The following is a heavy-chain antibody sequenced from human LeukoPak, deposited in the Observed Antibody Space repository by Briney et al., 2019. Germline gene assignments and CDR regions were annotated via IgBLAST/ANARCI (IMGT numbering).Heavy chain of an antibody. CDR3: ARQKGGSRFGELSRDY. CDR2: INHSGST. Sequence: SETLSLTCTVSGGSISSTSYYWGWIRQPPGKGLEWIGEINHSGSTNYNPSLKSRVTISVDTSKNQFSLKLSSVTAADTAVYYCARQKGGSRFGELSRDYWGQGTLVTVSS. D-gene: IGHD3-10*01. CDR1: GGSISSTSYY. V-gene: IGHV4-39*01. J-gene: IGHJ4*02.